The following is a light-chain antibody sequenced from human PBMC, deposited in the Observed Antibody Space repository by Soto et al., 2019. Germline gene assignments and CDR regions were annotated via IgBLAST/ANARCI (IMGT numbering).Light chain of an antibody. CDR2: DAS. V-gene: IGKV1-5*01. J-gene: IGKJ1*01. CDR1: QSISAW. CDR3: QHYHDYPWT. Sequence: IERTQSPSTLSASVGDRFTITCRASQSISAWLAWYQQKPGEAPTLLIYDASSLESGVPSRFSGGGSETEFTLTISSLQPDDVATYYCQHYHDYPWTFGQGTTVDIK.